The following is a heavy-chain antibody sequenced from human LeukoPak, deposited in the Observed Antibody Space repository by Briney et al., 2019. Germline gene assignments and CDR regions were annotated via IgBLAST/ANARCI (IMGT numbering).Heavy chain of an antibody. CDR2: IYYSGST. CDR1: GGSISSGGYY. V-gene: IGHV4-31*03. CDR3: ASGEDYYYMDV. D-gene: IGHD4-17*01. Sequence: PSETLSLTCTVSGGSISSGGYYWSWLRQHPGKGLEWIGYIYYSGSTYYSPSLKSRVTISVDTSKNQFSLKLSSVTAADTAVYYCASGEDYYYMDVWGKGTTVTVSS. J-gene: IGHJ6*03.